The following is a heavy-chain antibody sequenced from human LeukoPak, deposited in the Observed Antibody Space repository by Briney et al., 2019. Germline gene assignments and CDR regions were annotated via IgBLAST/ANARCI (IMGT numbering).Heavy chain of an antibody. J-gene: IGHJ6*02. CDR3: ARVFWEKYFDYLQTSTHAMDV. CDR1: GGPLSGYY. D-gene: IGHD3-16*01. CDR2: IDHDGIT. V-gene: IGHV4-34*01. Sequence: PSETLSLTCSVSGGPLSGYYWSWIRQPPGKGLEWIGEIDHDGITNYNPSFKSRLTISVDVSKTQFSLRLGSVTAADTAVYFCARVFWEKYFDYLQTSTHAMDVWGQGTTVTVFS.